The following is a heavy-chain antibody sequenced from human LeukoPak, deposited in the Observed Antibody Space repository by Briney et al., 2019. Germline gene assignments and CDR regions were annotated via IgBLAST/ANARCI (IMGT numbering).Heavy chain of an antibody. D-gene: IGHD1-1*01. Sequence: ASVKVSCKASKYTFTDYYMHWVRQAPGQGLEWMGWINPNSGGTNYAQKFQGRVTMTRDTSISTAYMELSSLRSDDTAIYYCARLMAPVGKRSTPFNYWGQGTLVTVSS. J-gene: IGHJ4*02. CDR3: ARLMAPVGKRSTPFNY. V-gene: IGHV1-2*02. CDR2: INPNSGGT. CDR1: KYTFTDYY.